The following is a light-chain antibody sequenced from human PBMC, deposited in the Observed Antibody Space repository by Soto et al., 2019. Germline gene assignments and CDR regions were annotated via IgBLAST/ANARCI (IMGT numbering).Light chain of an antibody. J-gene: IGKJ1*01. CDR1: QSVSSY. Sequence: EIELTHSPATLSLSPWEIATLSCRASQSVSSYLAWYQQKPGQAPRLLIYDASNRATGIPARFSGSGSGTDFTLTISSLEPEDFAVYYCQQRSNWFITFGQGTKVDIK. V-gene: IGKV3-11*01. CDR2: DAS. CDR3: QQRSNWFIT.